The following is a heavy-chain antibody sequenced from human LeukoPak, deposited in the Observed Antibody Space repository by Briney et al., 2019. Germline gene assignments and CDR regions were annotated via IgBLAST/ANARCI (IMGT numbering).Heavy chain of an antibody. D-gene: IGHD3-16*01. Sequence: SETLSLTCTVSGGSISSYYWSWIRQPPGKGLEWIGYIYYSGSTNYNPSPKSRVTISVDTSKNQFSLKLSPVAAADTAVYYCARGGNYYYYYMDVWGKGTTVTVSS. J-gene: IGHJ6*03. CDR3: ARGGNYYYYYMDV. CDR1: GGSISSYY. V-gene: IGHV4-59*12. CDR2: IYYSGST.